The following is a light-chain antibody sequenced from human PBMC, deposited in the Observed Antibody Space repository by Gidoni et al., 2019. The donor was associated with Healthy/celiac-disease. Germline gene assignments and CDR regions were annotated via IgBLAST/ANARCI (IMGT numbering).Light chain of an antibody. V-gene: IGKV1-5*01. Sequence: DIQMTQSPSTLAASVGDRVTITCRASQSIRSWLAWYQQKPGKAPKLLIYDASSLESGVPSRFRGNGSGTEFTLTISSLQPDDFATYYCQQYNSYSPTFGQGTKVEIK. CDR3: QQYNSYSPT. CDR2: DAS. CDR1: QSIRSW. J-gene: IGKJ1*01.